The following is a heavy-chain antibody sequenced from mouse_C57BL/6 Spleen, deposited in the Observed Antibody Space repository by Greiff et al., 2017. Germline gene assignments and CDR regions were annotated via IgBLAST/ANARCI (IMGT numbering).Heavy chain of an antibody. CDR3: ARRELENCDG. Sequence: EVQLQQSVAELVRPGASVKLSCTASGFNIKNTYMRWVNRRREKGLKWIERIGPANGNTKYAPKSQSMATITTDTSSNTAYLQLSNLTSEDTAIYYCARRELENCDGWGKGTTLTVSS. J-gene: IGHJ2*01. V-gene: IGHV14-3*01. CDR1: GFNIKNTY. CDR2: IGPANGNT.